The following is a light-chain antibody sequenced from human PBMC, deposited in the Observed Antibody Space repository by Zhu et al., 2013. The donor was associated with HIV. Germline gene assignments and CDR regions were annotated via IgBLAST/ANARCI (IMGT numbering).Light chain of an antibody. Sequence: EIVLTQSPGTLSLSPGERATLSCRASQSVSSSYLAWYQQKPGQAPRLLIYDASNRATGIPARFSGSGSVTDFTLTISSLEPGDFAVYSCQQYNYWPLFTFGPGTKVDIK. J-gene: IGKJ3*01. CDR1: QSVSSSY. CDR3: QQYNYWPLFT. CDR2: DAS. V-gene: IGKV3-20*01.